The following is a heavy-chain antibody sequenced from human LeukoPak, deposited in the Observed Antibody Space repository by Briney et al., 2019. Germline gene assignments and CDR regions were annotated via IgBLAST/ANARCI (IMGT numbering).Heavy chain of an antibody. V-gene: IGHV1-69*05. J-gene: IGHJ3*02. CDR2: IIPIFGTA. CDR3: AQERYDRSGYPDAFGI. CDR1: AGTFSSYA. D-gene: IGHD3-22*01. Sequence: SVKVSCKASAGTFSSYAISWVRQAPGQGLEWMGGIIPIFGTANYAQTFQGRVTITTDESTSTAYMELSSLRTEDTAVYYCAQERYDRSGYPDAFGIWGQGTMVTVSS.